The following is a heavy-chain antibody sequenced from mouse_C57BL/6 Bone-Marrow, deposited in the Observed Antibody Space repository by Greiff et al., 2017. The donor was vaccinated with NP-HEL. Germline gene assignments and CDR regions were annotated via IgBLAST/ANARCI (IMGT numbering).Heavy chain of an antibody. CDR3: ARRGVLAWFAY. Sequence: QVQLKQSGPELVKPGASVKLSCKASGYTFTSYDINWVKQRPGQGLEWIGWIYPRDGSTKYNEKFKGKATLTVDTSSSTAYMELHSLTSEDSAVYFCARRGVLAWFAYWGQGTLVTVSA. CDR1: GYTFTSYD. CDR2: IYPRDGST. J-gene: IGHJ3*01. V-gene: IGHV1-85*01.